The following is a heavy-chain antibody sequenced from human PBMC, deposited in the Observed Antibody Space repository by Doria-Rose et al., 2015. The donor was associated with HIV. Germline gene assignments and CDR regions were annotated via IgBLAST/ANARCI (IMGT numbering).Heavy chain of an antibody. CDR3: ARVLSGTYDY. D-gene: IGHD1-26*01. V-gene: IGHV4-59*01. J-gene: IGHJ4*02. CDR2: IFYTGST. CDR1: GGSISHYY. Sequence: QVQLQGSGPGLVKPSETLSLTCSVSGGSISHYYWSWIRQPPGKGLGYIGDIFYTGSTNYSPSLKSRVSISIDTSKDKFSLRLSSVTAADTAVYYCARVLSGTYDYWGQGTLVTVSS.